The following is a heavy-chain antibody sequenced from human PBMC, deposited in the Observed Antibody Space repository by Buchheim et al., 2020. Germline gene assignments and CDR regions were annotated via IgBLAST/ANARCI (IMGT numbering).Heavy chain of an antibody. Sequence: QVQLVQSGAEVKKPGASVKVSCKASGYTFTGYYMHWVRQAPGQGLEWMGWINPNSGGTNYAQTFQGWVTMTRDTSISTAYMELSRLRSDDTAVYYWARVRMSRLSYYYGMDVWGQGTT. CDR1: GYTFTGYY. J-gene: IGHJ6*02. CDR2: INPNSGGT. D-gene: IGHD3-10*01. V-gene: IGHV1-2*04. CDR3: ARVRMSRLSYYYGMDV.